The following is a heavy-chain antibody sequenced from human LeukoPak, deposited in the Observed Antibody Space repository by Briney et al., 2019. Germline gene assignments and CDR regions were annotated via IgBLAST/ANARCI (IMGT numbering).Heavy chain of an antibody. J-gene: IGHJ6*02. CDR3: ATDYHGATSLYYYYGMDV. CDR1: GYTFTSYY. CDR2: INPSGGST. D-gene: IGHD4-17*01. V-gene: IGHV1-46*01. Sequence: ASVKVSCKASGYTFTSYYMHWVRQAPGQGLEWMGIINPSGGSTSYAQKFQGRVTMTEDTSTDTAYMELSSLRSEDTAVYYCATDYHGATSLYYYYGMDVWGQGTTVTVSS.